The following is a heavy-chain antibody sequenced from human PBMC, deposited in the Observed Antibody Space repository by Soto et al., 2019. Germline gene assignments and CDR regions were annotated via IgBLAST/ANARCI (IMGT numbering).Heavy chain of an antibody. Sequence: VQLQESGPGLVKPSQTLSLTCTVSGGSISSGGYYWSWIRQHPGKGLEWVGRIKSKTDGGTTDYAAPVKGRFTISRDDSKNTLYLQMNSLKTEDTAVYYCTTSYGSGSYYKYYFDYWGQGTLVTVSS. CDR3: TTSYGSGSYYKYYFDY. V-gene: IGHV3-15*01. J-gene: IGHJ4*02. D-gene: IGHD3-10*01. CDR1: GGSISSGGYY. CDR2: IKSKTDGGTT.